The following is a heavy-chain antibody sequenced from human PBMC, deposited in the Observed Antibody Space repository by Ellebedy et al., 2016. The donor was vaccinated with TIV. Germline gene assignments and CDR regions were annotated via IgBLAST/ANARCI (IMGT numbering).Heavy chain of an antibody. D-gene: IGHD3-3*01. CDR1: GGSISSYY. CDR2: IYYSGST. Sequence: SETLSLTCTVSGGSISSYYWSWIRQPPGKGLEWIGYIYYSGSTNYNPSLKSRVTISVDTSKKQFSLKLSSVTAADTAVYYCAGARGFLEWLPGGGMDVWGQGTTVIVSS. CDR3: AGARGFLEWLPGGGMDV. V-gene: IGHV4-59*12. J-gene: IGHJ6*02.